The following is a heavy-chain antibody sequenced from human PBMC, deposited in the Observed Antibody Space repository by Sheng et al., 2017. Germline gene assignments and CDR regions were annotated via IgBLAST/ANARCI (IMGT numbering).Heavy chain of an antibody. CDR2: ISSSSSYT. CDR3: ARCGSGSYYNAYYYYYYMDV. CDR1: GFTFSDYY. D-gene: IGHD3-10*01. Sequence: QVQLVESGGGLVKPGGSLRLSCAASGFTFSDYYMSWIRQAPGKGLEWVSYISSSSSYTNYADSVKGRFTISRDNAKNSLYLQMNSLRAEDTAVYYCARCGSGSYYNAYYYYYYMDVWGKGTTVTVSS. J-gene: IGHJ6*03. V-gene: IGHV3-11*05.